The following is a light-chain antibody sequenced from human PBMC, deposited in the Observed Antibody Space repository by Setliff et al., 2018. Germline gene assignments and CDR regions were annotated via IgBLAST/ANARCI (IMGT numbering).Light chain of an antibody. CDR1: SSDIGTYKR. V-gene: IGLV2-18*02. J-gene: IGLJ3*02. CDR3: CSYTSSSTWV. Sequence: QSALTQPASVSGSPGQSVTISCTGTSSDIGTYKRVSWYLQSPGTAPKLLIYEVTNRPSGVPDRFSGSKSGNTASLTISGLQAEDEADYYCCSYTSSSTWVFGGGTKVTVL. CDR2: EVT.